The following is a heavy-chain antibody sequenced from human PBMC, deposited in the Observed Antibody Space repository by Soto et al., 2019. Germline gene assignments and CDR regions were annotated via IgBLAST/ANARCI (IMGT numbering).Heavy chain of an antibody. D-gene: IGHD3-10*01. Sequence: EVQLLESGGGLVQPGGSLRLSCAASGFTFSSFAMSWVRQAPGKGLEWVSAIGGSGGGTYHADSVKGRFTISRDNSKNTLYLQMNSLRAEDTALYYCARDEGNYFDYWGQGTLVTVSS. CDR1: GFTFSSFA. CDR2: IGGSGGGT. V-gene: IGHV3-23*01. J-gene: IGHJ4*02. CDR3: ARDEGNYFDY.